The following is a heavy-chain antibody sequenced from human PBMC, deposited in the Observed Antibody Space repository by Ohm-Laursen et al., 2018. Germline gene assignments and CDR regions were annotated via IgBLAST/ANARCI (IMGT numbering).Heavy chain of an antibody. CDR2: ISYDGSNK. Sequence: SLRLSCSPSGFTFSSYGMHWVRQAPGKGLEWVEVISYDGSNKYYGDSVKGRFTISRDNSKNKLYLQMNSLRAEDTAVYYCFDFNFYYYGMHVWGRGTTFTVSS. J-gene: IGHJ6*02. CDR1: GFTFSSYG. D-gene: IGHD3-9*01. V-gene: IGHV3-30*03. CDR3: FDFNFYYYGMHV.